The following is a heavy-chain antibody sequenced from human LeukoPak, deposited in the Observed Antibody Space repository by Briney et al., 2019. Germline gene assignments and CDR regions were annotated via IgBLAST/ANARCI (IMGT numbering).Heavy chain of an antibody. CDR1: GYTFTTYG. Sequence: ASVKVSCKASGYTFTTYGISWVRQAPGQGLEWMGWVGTSSGSTNYAQKLQGRVTMTTDTSTTTAYMELRSLRFDDTAVYYCARESLAGVKYYYGMDVWGQGTTVTVS. CDR3: ARESLAGVKYYYGMDV. D-gene: IGHD2-8*01. J-gene: IGHJ6*02. CDR2: VGTSSGST. V-gene: IGHV1-18*01.